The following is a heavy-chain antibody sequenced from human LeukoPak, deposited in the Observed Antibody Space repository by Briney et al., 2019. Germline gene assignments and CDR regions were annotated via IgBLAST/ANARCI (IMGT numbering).Heavy chain of an antibody. Sequence: PSETLSLTCTVSGGSISSGAYPWSWIRQHPGEGLEWIGYVYYSGSTYYNPSLKSRVSISVDTSKNQFSLKLSSVTAADTAVYYCARGIVVPAAPRGWYFDLWGRGTLVTVSS. J-gene: IGHJ2*01. D-gene: IGHD2-2*01. CDR2: VYYSGST. CDR1: GGSISSGAYP. V-gene: IGHV4-31*03. CDR3: ARGIVVPAAPRGWYFDL.